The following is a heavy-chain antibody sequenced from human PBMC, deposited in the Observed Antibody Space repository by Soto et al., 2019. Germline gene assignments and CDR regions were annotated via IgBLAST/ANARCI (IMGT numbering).Heavy chain of an antibody. D-gene: IGHD3-10*01. J-gene: IGHJ6*02. CDR3: AKDLGSGKPYYYYAMDV. Sequence: QVQLVESGGGVVQPGRSLRLSCAASGFIFSRYGMHWVRQAPGKGLEWVAVISYDGSNKYYAESVKGRFIISRDKSENTLYLQMNSLRADDTAVYYCAKDLGSGKPYYYYAMDVWGQGTTVTVSS. CDR2: ISYDGSNK. V-gene: IGHV3-30*18. CDR1: GFIFSRYG.